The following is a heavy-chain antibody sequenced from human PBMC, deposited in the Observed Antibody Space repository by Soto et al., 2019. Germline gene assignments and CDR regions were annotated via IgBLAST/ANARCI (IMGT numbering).Heavy chain of an antibody. CDR3: ARILYGDDVDY. D-gene: IGHD4-17*01. CDR1: GYTFTSYD. V-gene: IGHV1-8*01. CDR2: MNPNSGNT. J-gene: IGHJ4*02. Sequence: QVQLVQSGAEVKKPGASVKVSCKASGYTFTSYDINWVRQATGQGLEWMGWMNPNSGNTGDAQKVHGRVTMTSNTSISAAYMEMSSLRSEDTAVYYCARILYGDDVDYWGQGTLVTVSS.